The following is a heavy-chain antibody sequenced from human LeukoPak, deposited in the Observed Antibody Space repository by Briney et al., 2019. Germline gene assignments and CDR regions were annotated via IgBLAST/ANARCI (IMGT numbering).Heavy chain of an antibody. Sequence: GRSLRLSCAASGFTFSSYAMNWVRQAPGKGLEWVSYISSSSSSTYYADSVKGRFTISRDNAKNSLYLQMNSLRDEDTAVYYCAKEAGCGLDYWGQGTLVTVSS. V-gene: IGHV3-48*02. CDR3: AKEAGCGLDY. CDR2: ISSSSSST. D-gene: IGHD2-21*01. J-gene: IGHJ4*02. CDR1: GFTFSSYA.